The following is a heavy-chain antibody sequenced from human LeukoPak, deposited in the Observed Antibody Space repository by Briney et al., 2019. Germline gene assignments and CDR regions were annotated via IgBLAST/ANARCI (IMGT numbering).Heavy chain of an antibody. V-gene: IGHV1-2*06. J-gene: IGHJ4*02. CDR3: ARVRSYGQFYDY. D-gene: IGHD5-18*01. CDR1: GGTFSSYA. Sequence: ASVKVSCKASGGTFSSYAISWVRQAPGQGLEWMGRINPNSGGTNYAQKFQGRVTMTRDTSISTAYMELSRLRSDDTAVYYCARVRSYGQFYDYWGQGTLVTVSS. CDR2: INPNSGGT.